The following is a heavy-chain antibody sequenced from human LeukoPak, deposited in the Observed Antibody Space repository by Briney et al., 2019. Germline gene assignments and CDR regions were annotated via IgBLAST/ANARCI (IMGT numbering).Heavy chain of an antibody. CDR3: ARDVEYSYGYEYYYYGMDV. CDR1: GFTFSSYA. J-gene: IGHJ6*02. Sequence: PGGSLRLSCAASGFTFSSYAMSWVRQAPGKGLEWVSAISGSGGSTYYADSVKGRFTISRDNSKNTLYLQMNSLRAEDTAVYYCARDVEYSYGYEYYYYGMDVWGQGTTVTVSS. CDR2: ISGSGGST. D-gene: IGHD5-18*01. V-gene: IGHV3-23*01.